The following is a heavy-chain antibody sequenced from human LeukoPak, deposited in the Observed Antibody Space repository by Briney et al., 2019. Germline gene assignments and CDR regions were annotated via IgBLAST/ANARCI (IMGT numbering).Heavy chain of an antibody. CDR1: GSTFSNYE. CDR3: ARGSQNALDS. Sequence: GGSLRLSCAVPGSTFSNYEINWVRQAPGKGLEWISYISSSGGTIYYADSVKGRFTISRDNAKNSLYLQMNSLRAEDTAVYYCARGSQNALDSWGQGTLVTVSS. CDR2: ISSSGGTI. V-gene: IGHV3-48*03. J-gene: IGHJ4*02. D-gene: IGHD1-1*01.